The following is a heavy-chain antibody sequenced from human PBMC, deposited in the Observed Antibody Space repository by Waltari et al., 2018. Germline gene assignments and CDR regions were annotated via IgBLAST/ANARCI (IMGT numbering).Heavy chain of an antibody. CDR2: IYYSGST. J-gene: IGHJ5*02. Sequence: QVQLQESGPGLVKPSETLSLTCTVSGGSISSYYWSWIRQPPGKGLEWIGYIYYSGSTNYNPSLKSRVTISVDTSKNQFSLKLSSVTAADTAVYYCARVHLGYCSSTSCYGGGWFDPWGQGTLVTVSS. CDR1: GGSISSYY. D-gene: IGHD2-2*01. V-gene: IGHV4-59*01. CDR3: ARVHLGYCSSTSCYGGGWFDP.